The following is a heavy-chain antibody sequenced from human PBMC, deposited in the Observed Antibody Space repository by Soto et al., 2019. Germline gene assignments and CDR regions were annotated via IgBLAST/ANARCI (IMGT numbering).Heavy chain of an antibody. D-gene: IGHD6-19*01. J-gene: IGHJ3*01. CDR3: ARGGTSGWLKGAYDV. CDR2: IIPMFGIP. Sequence: QVQLVQSGAEVKKPGSSVKVSCKASGGPLNKHAITWVRRPPGEGLEWLGGIIPMFGIPNYSQKFQGRVTITADDSTNTSHMELNSLTSDDTAVYYCARGGTSGWLKGAYDVWGQGTMVTVSS. CDR1: GGPLNKHA. V-gene: IGHV1-69*01.